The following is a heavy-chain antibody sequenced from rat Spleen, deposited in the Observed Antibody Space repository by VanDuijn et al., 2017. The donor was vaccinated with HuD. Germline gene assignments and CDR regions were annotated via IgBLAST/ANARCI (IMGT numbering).Heavy chain of an antibody. CDR3: GRDKNYKAY. J-gene: IGHJ2*01. V-gene: IGHV3-3*01. D-gene: IGHD1-10*01. CDR2: ITYSGST. Sequence: EVQLQESGPGLVNPSQSLSLTCSFAAYSITSRSRWNWIRQLPGNKMAWIGHITYSGSTSYNPSLKSRILITRDTSKNQFFLQVNSVTTEDTATYYCGRDKNYKAYWGQGVMVTVSS. CDR1: AYSITSRSR.